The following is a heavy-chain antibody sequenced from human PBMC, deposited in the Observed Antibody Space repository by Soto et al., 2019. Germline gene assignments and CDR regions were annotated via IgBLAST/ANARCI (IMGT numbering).Heavy chain of an antibody. Sequence: EVQLLESGGGLVQPGGSLRLSCAASGFTFSSYAMSWVRQAPGKGLEWVSAISGSGGSTYYADSVKGRFTISRDNSKNTLYLQMNSLRAEDTAVYYCAKGGDGISHIRLWYYYCMDVWGQGTTVTVSS. CDR2: ISGSGGST. V-gene: IGHV3-23*01. D-gene: IGHD2-15*01. CDR3: AKGGDGISHIRLWYYYCMDV. J-gene: IGHJ6*02. CDR1: GFTFSSYA.